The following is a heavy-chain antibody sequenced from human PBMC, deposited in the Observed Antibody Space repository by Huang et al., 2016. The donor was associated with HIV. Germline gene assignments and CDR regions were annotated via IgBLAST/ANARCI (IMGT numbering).Heavy chain of an antibody. CDR2: IMHDGNTK. Sequence: QVQLVESGGGVVQPGGSLRLSCAASGFTFRTKGMHWVRQAPGKGLEWVAVIMHDGNTKFYTDSVKGRFTISRDNSKTTLSLQMNSLRPEDTAVYYCAKQAVIYPPYFDYWGQGTLLTVSP. CDR1: GFTFRTKG. J-gene: IGHJ4*02. V-gene: IGHV3-30*02. CDR3: AKQAVIYPPYFDY.